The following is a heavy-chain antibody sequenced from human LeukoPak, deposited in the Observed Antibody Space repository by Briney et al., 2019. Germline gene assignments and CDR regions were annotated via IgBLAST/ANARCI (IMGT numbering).Heavy chain of an antibody. CDR1: GFTFSSYA. J-gene: IGHJ4*02. CDR3: AKDRPYSSGWYGGIGS. CDR2: ISGSGGNT. Sequence: GGSLRLSCAASGFTFSSYAMSWVRQAPGKGLEWVSAISGSGGNTYYADSVKGRFTISRDNSKNTLYLQMNSLRAEDTAVYYCAKDRPYSSGWYGGIGSWGQGTLVTVSS. D-gene: IGHD6-19*01. V-gene: IGHV3-23*01.